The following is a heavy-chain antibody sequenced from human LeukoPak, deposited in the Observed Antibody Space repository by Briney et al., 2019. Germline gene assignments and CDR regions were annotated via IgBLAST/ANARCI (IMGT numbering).Heavy chain of an antibody. D-gene: IGHD2-15*01. J-gene: IGHJ4*02. CDR3: ARQTSTPGPFDY. Sequence: GASVKVSCKASGYTFTSYDINWVRQATGQGLEWMGWMNPNSGNTGYAQKFQGRVTITRNTSISTAYMELSSLRSEDTAVYYCARQTSTPGPFDYWGQGTLVTVSS. CDR1: GYTFTSYD. CDR2: MNPNSGNT. V-gene: IGHV1-8*03.